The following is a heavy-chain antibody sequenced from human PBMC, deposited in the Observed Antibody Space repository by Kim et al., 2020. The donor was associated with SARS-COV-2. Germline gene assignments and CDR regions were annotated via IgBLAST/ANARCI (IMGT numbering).Heavy chain of an antibody. CDR2: ISYDGSNK. Sequence: GGSLRLSCAASGFTFSSYGMHWVRQAPGKGLEWVAVISYDGSNKYYADSVKGRFTISRDNSKNTLYLQMNSLRAEDTAVYYCEATYGDYGDFDYWGQGTLVTVSS. CDR1: GFTFSSYG. CDR3: EATYGDYGDFDY. J-gene: IGHJ4*02. D-gene: IGHD4-17*01. V-gene: IGHV3-30*03.